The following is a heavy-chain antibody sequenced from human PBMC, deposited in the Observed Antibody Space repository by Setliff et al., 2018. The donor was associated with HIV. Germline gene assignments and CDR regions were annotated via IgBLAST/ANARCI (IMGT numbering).Heavy chain of an antibody. CDR2: IGGSGFGT. CDR1: GFTFSNFA. Sequence: PGGSLRLSCTASGFTFSNFAITWVRQAPGRGLEWVSAIGGSGFGTYYADSVKGRFTISRDNSKNTLYLQMNSLRTDDTAVYYCATITHNTGFAGTFYFYMDVWGKGTTVTVSS. D-gene: IGHD1-20*01. J-gene: IGHJ6*03. V-gene: IGHV3-23*01. CDR3: ATITHNTGFAGTFYFYMDV.